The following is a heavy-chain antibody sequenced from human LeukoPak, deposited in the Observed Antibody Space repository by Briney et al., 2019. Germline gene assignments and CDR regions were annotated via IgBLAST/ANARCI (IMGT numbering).Heavy chain of an antibody. CDR2: INPNSGAT. D-gene: IGHD4/OR15-4a*01. Sequence: ASVKVSCKASGYSFTGYYIHWVRQAPGQGLEWMGWINPNSGATNYAQRFQDRVTMTRDTSINTAYMELNRLRSDDTAMYYCARDQNYYGATSYYGIDYWGQGTLVTVSS. J-gene: IGHJ4*02. V-gene: IGHV1-2*02. CDR3: ARDQNYYGATSYYGIDY. CDR1: GYSFTGYY.